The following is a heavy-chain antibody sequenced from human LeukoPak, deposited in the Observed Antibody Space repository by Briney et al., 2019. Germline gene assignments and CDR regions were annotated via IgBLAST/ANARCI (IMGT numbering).Heavy chain of an antibody. D-gene: IGHD4-23*01. V-gene: IGHV4-39*01. J-gene: IGHJ4*02. CDR3: ARWYEY. Sequence: SETLSLTCNVSGGSISSGGYYWSWLRPSPEKGLEWIASIYYSGSTHYNPSLRSRATISRDTSKNQFSLKLSSVSAADTAVYFCARWYEYWGQGTLVTVSA. CDR1: GGSISSGGYY. CDR2: IYYSGST.